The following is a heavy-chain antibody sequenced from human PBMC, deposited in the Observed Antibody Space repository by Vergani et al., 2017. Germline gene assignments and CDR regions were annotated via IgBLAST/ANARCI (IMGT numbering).Heavy chain of an antibody. V-gene: IGHV3-9*01. J-gene: IGHJ4*02. D-gene: IGHD3-10*01. CDR1: GFTFDDYA. CDR3: ARDRPLGSGSFYKVY. CDR2: ISWNSGSI. Sequence: EVQLVESGGGLVQPGRSLRLSCAASGFTFDDYAMHWVRQAPGKGLEWVSGISWNSGSIGYADSVKGRFTISRDNAKNSLYLQMNSLRAEDTAVYYCARDRPLGSGSFYKVYWGQGTLVTVSS.